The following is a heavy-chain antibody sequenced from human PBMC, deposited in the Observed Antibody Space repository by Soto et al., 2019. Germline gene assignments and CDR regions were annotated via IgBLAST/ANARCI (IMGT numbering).Heavy chain of an antibody. CDR1: GFTFSSYW. Sequence: GGSLRLSCAASGFTFSSYWMIWVRQAPGKGLEWVANIKQDGSEKYYVDSVRGRFTISRDNAKNSLYLQMNSLRAEDTAVYYCARAFVAVAGSNYYGMDVWGQGTTVTVYS. CDR3: ARAFVAVAGSNYYGMDV. J-gene: IGHJ6*02. CDR2: IKQDGSEK. V-gene: IGHV3-7*03. D-gene: IGHD6-19*01.